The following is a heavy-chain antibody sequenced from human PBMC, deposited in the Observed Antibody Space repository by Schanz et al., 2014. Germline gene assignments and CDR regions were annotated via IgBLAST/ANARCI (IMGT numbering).Heavy chain of an antibody. CDR1: GFTFRDYY. CDR2: ISSGSSYA. V-gene: IGHV3-11*06. J-gene: IGHJ6*02. CDR3: ARDTSYGMDV. Sequence: QVQLVESGGGLVKPGGSLRLSCAASGFTFRDYYMSWIRQAPGKGLEWVSDISSGSSYANYADSVKGRFTISRDNSENTLYLQMNSLRAEDTAVYYCARDTSYGMDVWGQGTTVTVSS.